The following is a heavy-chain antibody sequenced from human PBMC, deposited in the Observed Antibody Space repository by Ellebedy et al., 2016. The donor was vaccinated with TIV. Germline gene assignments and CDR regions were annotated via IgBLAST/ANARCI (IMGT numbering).Heavy chain of an antibody. D-gene: IGHD3-3*01. Sequence: PGGSLRLSCPASGFTFSNAWMSWVRQAPGKGLEWVAPIKTDGSETYYVDSVKGRFTISRENAKNALFLQMDGLRVDDSAVYYCVGFGVFNLWGQGAPVTVSS. CDR3: VGFGVFNL. V-gene: IGHV3-7*01. J-gene: IGHJ5*02. CDR2: IKTDGSET. CDR1: GFTFSNAW.